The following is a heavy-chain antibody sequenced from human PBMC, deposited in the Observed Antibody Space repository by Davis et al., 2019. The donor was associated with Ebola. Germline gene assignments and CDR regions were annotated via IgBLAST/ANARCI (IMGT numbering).Heavy chain of an antibody. CDR2: IYHSGST. CDR1: GGSISSSSYY. V-gene: IGHV4-39*07. J-gene: IGHJ4*02. D-gene: IGHD4-23*01. CDR3: ARDSNSGGDY. Sequence: SETLSLTCTVSGGSISSSSYYWGWIRQPPGKGLEWIGSIYHSGSTYYNPSLKSRVTISVDTSKNQFSLKLSSVTAADTAVYYCARDSNSGGDYWGQGTLVTVSS.